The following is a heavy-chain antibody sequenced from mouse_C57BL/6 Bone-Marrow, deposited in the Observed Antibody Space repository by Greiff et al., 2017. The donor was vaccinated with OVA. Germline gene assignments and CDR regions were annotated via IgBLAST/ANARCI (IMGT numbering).Heavy chain of an antibody. V-gene: IGHV5-15*01. J-gene: IGHJ1*03. D-gene: IGHD6-1*01. Sequence: EVMLVESGGGLVQPGGSLKLSCAASGFTFSDYGMAWVRQAPRKGPEWVAFISNLAYSIYYADTVTGRFTISRENAKNTLYLEMSSLRSEDTAMYYCARHDSHWYFDVWGTGTTVTVSS. CDR2: ISNLAYSI. CDR1: GFTFSDYG. CDR3: ARHDSHWYFDV.